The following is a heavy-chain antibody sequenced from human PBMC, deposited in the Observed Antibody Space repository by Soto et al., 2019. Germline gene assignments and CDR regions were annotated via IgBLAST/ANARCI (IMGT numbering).Heavy chain of an antibody. CDR3: ARDRELTGTTLVRWFDP. J-gene: IGHJ5*02. CDR2: IDYSGST. V-gene: IGHV4-61*01. D-gene: IGHD1-7*01. Sequence: PSETLSLTCTVSGSTVSSNSYYWSWIRQPPGKGLEWIGYIDYSGSTKYNPSLKSRVTISVDTSKNQFSLKLSSVTTADTAVYYCARDRELTGTTLVRWFDPWGQGTLATVYS. CDR1: GSTVSSNSYY.